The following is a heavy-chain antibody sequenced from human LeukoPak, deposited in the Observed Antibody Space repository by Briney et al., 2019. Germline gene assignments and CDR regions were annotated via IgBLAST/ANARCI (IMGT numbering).Heavy chain of an antibody. CDR3: ARDTRYYDSSGYLTLGYFQH. V-gene: IGHV3-66*01. CDR1: GFTVSSNY. CDR2: IYSGGST. Sequence: GGSLRLSCAASGFTVSSNYMSWVRQAPGKGLEWVSVIYSGGSTYYADSVKGRFTISRDNSKSTLYLQMNSLRAEDTAVYYCARDTRYYDSSGYLTLGYFQHWGQGTLVTVSS. D-gene: IGHD3-22*01. J-gene: IGHJ1*01.